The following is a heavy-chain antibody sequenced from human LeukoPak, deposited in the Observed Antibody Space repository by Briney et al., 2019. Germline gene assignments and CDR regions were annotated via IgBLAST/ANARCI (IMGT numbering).Heavy chain of an antibody. CDR2: ISWNSGSI. V-gene: IGHV3-9*01. D-gene: IGHD6-13*01. CDR1: GFTFDDYA. CDR3: AKEGIAAAGRYNWFDP. J-gene: IGHJ5*02. Sequence: GGSLRLSCAASGFTFDDYAMHWVRQAPGKGLEWVSGISWNSGSIGYADSVKGRFTISRDNAKNSLYLQMNSLRAEDTALYYCAKEGIAAAGRYNWFDPWGQGTLVTVPS.